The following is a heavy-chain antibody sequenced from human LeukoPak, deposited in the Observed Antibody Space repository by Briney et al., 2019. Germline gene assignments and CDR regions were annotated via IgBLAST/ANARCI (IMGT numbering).Heavy chain of an antibody. Sequence: PGGSLRLSCAASGFTFSSYAMHWVRQAPGKGLEWVAVISYGGSNKYYADSVKGRFTISRDNSKNTLYLQMNSLRAEDTAVYYCARDFWSGRTTFDYWGQGTLVTVSS. CDR1: GFTFSSYA. V-gene: IGHV3-30*04. J-gene: IGHJ4*02. D-gene: IGHD3-3*01. CDR3: ARDFWSGRTTFDY. CDR2: ISYGGSNK.